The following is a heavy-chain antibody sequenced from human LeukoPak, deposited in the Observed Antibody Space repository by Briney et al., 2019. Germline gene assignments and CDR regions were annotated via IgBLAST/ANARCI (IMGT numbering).Heavy chain of an antibody. CDR3: AKDQVRGVIGN. V-gene: IGHV3-23*01. CDR2: ISGSGGST. CDR1: GFTFSSYA. Sequence: GGSLRLSCAASGFTFSSYAMSWVRQAPGKGLEWVSAISGSGGSTYYADSVKGRFTISRDNSENTLYLQMNSLRAEDTAVYYCAKDQVRGVIGNWGQGTLVTVSS. D-gene: IGHD3-10*01. J-gene: IGHJ4*02.